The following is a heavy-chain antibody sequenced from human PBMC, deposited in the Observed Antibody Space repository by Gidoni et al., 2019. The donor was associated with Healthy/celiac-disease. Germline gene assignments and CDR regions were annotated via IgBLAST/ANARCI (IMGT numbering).Heavy chain of an antibody. J-gene: IGHJ4*02. CDR1: GGSISSGGYY. V-gene: IGHV4-31*03. CDR3: AREGPPITMVQGVLDY. D-gene: IGHD3-10*01. CDR2: IYYSGST. Sequence: QVQLQESGPGLVKPSQTLSLTCPVSGGSISSGGYYWSWIRQHPGKGLEWIGYIYYSGSTYYNPSLKSRVTISVDTSKNQFSLKLSSVTAADTAVYYCAREGPPITMVQGVLDYWGQGTLVTVSS.